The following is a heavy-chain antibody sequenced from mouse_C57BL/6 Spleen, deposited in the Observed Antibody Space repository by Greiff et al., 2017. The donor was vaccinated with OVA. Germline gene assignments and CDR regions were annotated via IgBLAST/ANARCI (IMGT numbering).Heavy chain of an antibody. CDR1: GYTFTSYW. D-gene: IGHD2-3*01. Sequence: VQLQQSGAELAKPGASVKLSCKASGYTFTSYWMHWVKQRPGQGLEWIGYINPSSGYTKYNQKFKDKATLTADKSSHTAYMQLSSLTYEDSAVYYGARSGDGYHWYFDVWGTGTTVTVSS. V-gene: IGHV1-7*01. CDR3: ARSGDGYHWYFDV. J-gene: IGHJ1*03. CDR2: INPSSGYT.